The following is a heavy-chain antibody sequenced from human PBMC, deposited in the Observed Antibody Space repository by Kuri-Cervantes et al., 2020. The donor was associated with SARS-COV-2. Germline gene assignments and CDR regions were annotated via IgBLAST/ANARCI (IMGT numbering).Heavy chain of an antibody. J-gene: IGHJ5*02. CDR2: IGQDGSVK. CDR3: AMGGNYWHA. CDR1: GFTVSTSW. V-gene: IGHV3-7*01. D-gene: IGHD1-1*01. Sequence: GESLKISCAASGFTVSTSWMSWVRQAPGKGLEWVANIGQDGSVKYCVDSAKGRFTISRDNAKNSLYLQMNSLRTDDMAVCYCAMGGNYWHAWGQGTLVTVSS.